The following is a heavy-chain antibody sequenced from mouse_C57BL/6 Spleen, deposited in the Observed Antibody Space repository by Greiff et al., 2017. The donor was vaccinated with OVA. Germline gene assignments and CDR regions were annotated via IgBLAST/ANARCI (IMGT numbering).Heavy chain of an antibody. CDR2: IHPSDSDT. J-gene: IGHJ2*01. V-gene: IGHV1-74*01. D-gene: IGHD1-1*01. CDR3: ATITTVVATRFDY. CDR1: GYTFTSYW. Sequence: QVQLKQPGAELVKPGASVKVSCKASGYTFTSYWMHWVKQRPGQGLEWIGRIHPSDSDTNYNQKFKGKATLTVDKSSSTAYMQLSSLTSEDSAVYYCATITTVVATRFDYWGQGTTLTVSS.